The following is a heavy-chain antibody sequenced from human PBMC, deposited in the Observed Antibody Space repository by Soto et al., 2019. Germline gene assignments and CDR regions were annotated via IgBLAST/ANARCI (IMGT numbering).Heavy chain of an antibody. CDR2: ISSSSSTI. CDR3: ARGAEYSSGWYNFDY. CDR1: GFTFSSYS. Sequence: WGSLRLSCAASGFTFSSYSMNWVRQAPGKGLEWVSYISSSSSTIYYADSVKGRFTISRDNAKNSLYLQMNSLRDEDTAVYYCARGAEYSSGWYNFDYWGQGTLVTVSS. V-gene: IGHV3-48*02. D-gene: IGHD6-19*01. J-gene: IGHJ4*02.